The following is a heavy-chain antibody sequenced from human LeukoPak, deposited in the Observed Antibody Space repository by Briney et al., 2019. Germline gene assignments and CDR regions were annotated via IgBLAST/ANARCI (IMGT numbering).Heavy chain of an antibody. J-gene: IGHJ4*02. CDR1: GFTFDDYA. Sequence: PGGSLRLSCAASGFTFDDYAMHWVRQAPGKGLEWVSGISWNSGSIVYADSVKGRFTISRDNAKNSLYLQMNSLRAEDMALYYCAKVSSSSALGYFDYWGQGTLVTVSS. CDR2: ISWNSGSI. V-gene: IGHV3-9*03. D-gene: IGHD6-6*01. CDR3: AKVSSSSALGYFDY.